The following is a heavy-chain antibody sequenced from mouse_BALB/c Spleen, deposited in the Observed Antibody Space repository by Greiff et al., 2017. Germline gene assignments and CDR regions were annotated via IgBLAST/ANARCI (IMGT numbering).Heavy chain of an antibody. CDR2: ISSGSSTI. V-gene: IGHV5-17*02. Sequence: EVKLVESGGGLVQPGGSRKLSCAASGFTFSSFGMHWVRQAPEKGLEWVAYISSGSSTIYYADTVKGRFTISRDNPKNTLFLQRTSLRSEDTAMYYCARKRGNYNFAMDYWGQGTSVTVSS. J-gene: IGHJ4*01. D-gene: IGHD2-1*01. CDR1: GFTFSSFG. CDR3: ARKRGNYNFAMDY.